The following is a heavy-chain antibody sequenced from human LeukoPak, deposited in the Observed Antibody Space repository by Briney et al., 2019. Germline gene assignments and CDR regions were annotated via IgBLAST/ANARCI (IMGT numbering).Heavy chain of an antibody. D-gene: IGHD1-26*01. CDR1: GFIFSSYW. J-gene: IGHJ4*02. CDR3: ARPDSVSGSYEY. V-gene: IGHV3-74*01. CDR2: INTDGSTT. Sequence: AGRSLRLSCAASGFIFSSYWMQWVRQAPGKGLVWGSLINTDGSTTNYADSVKGRFTMSRDNAQHTLYLQMNRLRAEDTAMYSCARPDSVSGSYEYWGQGILVTVSS.